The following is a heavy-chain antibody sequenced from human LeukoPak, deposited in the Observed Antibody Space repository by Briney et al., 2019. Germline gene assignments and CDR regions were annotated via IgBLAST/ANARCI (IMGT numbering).Heavy chain of an antibody. CDR1: GYTFTGYY. CDR2: INPNSGGT. CDR3: ARGFRGDYGSGSYRLDY. V-gene: IGHV1-2*02. J-gene: IGHJ4*02. Sequence: ASVKVSCKASGYTFTGYYMHWVRQAPGQGLEWMGWINPNSGGTNYAQKFQGRVTMTRDTSISTAYMELSRLRSEDTAVYYCARGFRGDYGSGSYRLDYWGQGTLVTVSS. D-gene: IGHD3-10*01.